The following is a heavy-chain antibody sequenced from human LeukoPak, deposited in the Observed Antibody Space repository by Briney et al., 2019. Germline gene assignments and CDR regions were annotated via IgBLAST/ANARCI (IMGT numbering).Heavy chain of an antibody. Sequence: ASVKVSCKASGYTFTSYDINWVRQATGQGLEWMGWMNPNSGNTGYAQKFQGRVTMTRNTSISTAYMELSSLKSEDTAVYYWARGLRYCSGGSCPPSAYYFDYWGQGTLVTVSS. D-gene: IGHD2-15*01. CDR2: MNPNSGNT. CDR3: ARGLRYCSGGSCPPSAYYFDY. CDR1: GYTFTSYD. V-gene: IGHV1-8*01. J-gene: IGHJ4*02.